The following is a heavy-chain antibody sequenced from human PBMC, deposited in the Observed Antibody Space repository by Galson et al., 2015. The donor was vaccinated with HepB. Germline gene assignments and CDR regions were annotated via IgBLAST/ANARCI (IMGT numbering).Heavy chain of an antibody. Sequence: CAISGDSVSSNSVAWNWIRQSPSRGLEWLGRTFYRSEWYNNYAVSVKSRITINGDTSKNQFSLHLNSVTPEDTAVYYCARDRGSRWDNWFDPWGQGTLVIVSS. CDR2: TFYRSEWYN. V-gene: IGHV6-1*01. J-gene: IGHJ5*02. CDR3: ARDRGSRWDNWFDP. D-gene: IGHD6-13*01. CDR1: GDSVSSNSVA.